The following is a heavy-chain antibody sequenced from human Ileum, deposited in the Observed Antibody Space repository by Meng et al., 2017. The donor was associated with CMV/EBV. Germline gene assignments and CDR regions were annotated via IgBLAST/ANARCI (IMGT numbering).Heavy chain of an antibody. CDR2: IKQDGSEQ. CDR1: GFTFSDYW. CDR3: AGMERSADGRYPPFDS. Sequence: GESLKISCATSGFTFSDYWMTWLRHVPGRGLEWVATIKQDGSEQDYQDSVKGRFTISRDNDKNSLSLVLNYPRGEDTAVFYCAGMERSADGRYPPFDSWGQGSLVTVSS. V-gene: IGHV3-7*01. D-gene: IGHD3-3*01. J-gene: IGHJ4*02.